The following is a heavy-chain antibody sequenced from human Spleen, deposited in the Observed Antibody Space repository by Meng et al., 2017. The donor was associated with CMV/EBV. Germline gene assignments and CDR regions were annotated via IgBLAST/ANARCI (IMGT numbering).Heavy chain of an antibody. Sequence: DHYMDWVRQAPGKGLEWVGRTRNKANSYTTEYAASVKGRFTISRDDSKNSLYLQMNSLKTEDTAVYYCARAAINTIFGVVSGYAFDIWGQGTMVTVSS. J-gene: IGHJ3*02. CDR2: TRNKANSYTT. CDR1: DHY. V-gene: IGHV3-72*01. CDR3: ARAAINTIFGVVSGYAFDI. D-gene: IGHD3-3*01.